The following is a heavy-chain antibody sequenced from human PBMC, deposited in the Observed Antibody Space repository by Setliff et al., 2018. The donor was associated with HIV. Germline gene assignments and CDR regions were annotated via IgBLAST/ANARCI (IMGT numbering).Heavy chain of an antibody. CDR3: ARVGDYGSGGWFDP. D-gene: IGHD3-10*01. CDR2: IYYTGST. V-gene: IGHV4-31*03. J-gene: IGHJ5*02. Sequence: SETLSLTCTVSGGSISSGDYYWSWIRQHPRKGPEWIGYIYYTGSTYYNPSLKSRVTISVDTSKNQFSLKLSSVTAADTAVYYCARVGDYGSGGWFDPWGQGTLVTVSS. CDR1: GGSISSGDYY.